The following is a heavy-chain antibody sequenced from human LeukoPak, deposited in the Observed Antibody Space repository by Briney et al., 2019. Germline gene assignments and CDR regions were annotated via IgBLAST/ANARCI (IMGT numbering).Heavy chain of an antibody. CDR3: ARDRNHYYFEY. CDR1: GFTFSSYG. V-gene: IGHV3-33*01. D-gene: IGHD1-14*01. CDR2: IWYDGSNK. Sequence: GRSLRLSCAASGFTFSSYGMHWVRQAPGKGLEWVAVIWYDGSNKYYADSVKGRFTISRDNSKNTLYLQMNSLRAEDTAVYYCARDRNHYYFEYWGQGPLVTVSS. J-gene: IGHJ4*02.